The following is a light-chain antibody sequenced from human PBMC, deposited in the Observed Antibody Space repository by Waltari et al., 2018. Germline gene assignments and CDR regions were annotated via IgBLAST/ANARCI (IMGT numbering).Light chain of an antibody. CDR3: QVWDSSTAV. CDR2: RDK. J-gene: IGLJ7*01. CDR1: NTGGKN. Sequence: SYDLTQPLSVSVALGQTATIPCGGNNTGGKNVHWYQQRPGQAPLLVIYRDKNRPSRIPERFSGSNSENTATLTITGAQGADEADYYCQVWDSSTAVFGGGTQLTVL. V-gene: IGLV3-9*01.